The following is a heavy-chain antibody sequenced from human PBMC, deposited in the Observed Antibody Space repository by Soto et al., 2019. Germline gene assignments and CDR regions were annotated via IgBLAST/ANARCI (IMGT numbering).Heavy chain of an antibody. CDR3: ARDRLTTVTTWDFDY. CDR1: GYTFTSYA. D-gene: IGHD4-17*01. Sequence: QVQLVQSGAEVKKPGASVKVSCKASGYTFTSYAMHWVRQAPGQRLEWMGWINAGNGNTKYSQKFQGRVTITRDTSASTDYMELSSLRSEDTAVYYCARDRLTTVTTWDFDYWGQGTLVTVSS. V-gene: IGHV1-3*01. J-gene: IGHJ4*02. CDR2: INAGNGNT.